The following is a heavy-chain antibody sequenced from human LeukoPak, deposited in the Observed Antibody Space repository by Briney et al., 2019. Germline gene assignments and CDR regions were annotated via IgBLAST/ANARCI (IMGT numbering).Heavy chain of an antibody. J-gene: IGHJ6*02. CDR1: GYIFTAYY. CDR3: ARDLAIAAAPYGMDV. Sequence: ASVKVSCKASGYIFTAYYIHWVRQAPGQGLEWMGIINPSGGRTNNAQQFQGRVTMTRDTSTSTVYMQLSSLRSEDTAVYYCARDLAIAAAPYGMDVWGQGTTVTVSS. V-gene: IGHV1-46*01. D-gene: IGHD6-13*01. CDR2: INPSGGRT.